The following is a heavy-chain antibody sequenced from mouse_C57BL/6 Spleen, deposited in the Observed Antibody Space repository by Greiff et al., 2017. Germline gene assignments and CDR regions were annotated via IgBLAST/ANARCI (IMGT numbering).Heavy chain of an antibody. Sequence: QVQLQQSGAELVRPGTSVKVSCKASGYAFTNYLIEWVKQRPGQGLEWIGVINPGSGGTNYNEKFKGKATLTADKSSSTAYMQLSSLTSEDSAVYFCAYYCSNSRFAYWGQGTLVTVSA. D-gene: IGHD2-5*01. CDR1: GYAFTNYL. J-gene: IGHJ3*01. V-gene: IGHV1-54*01. CDR3: AYYCSNSRFAY. CDR2: INPGSGGT.